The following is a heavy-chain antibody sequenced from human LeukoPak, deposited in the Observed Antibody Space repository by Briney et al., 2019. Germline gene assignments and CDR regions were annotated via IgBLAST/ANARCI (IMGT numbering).Heavy chain of an antibody. CDR2: ISTYNGNT. V-gene: IGHV1-18*01. Sequence: ASVKVSCKAPGYTFTSYGISWVRQAPGQGLEWMGWISTYNGNTKYAQKLQGRVIMTTDTSTGTPYMELRSLRSDDTAVYYCAREYCSTTSCYGPDYWGQGTLVTVSS. D-gene: IGHD2-2*01. J-gene: IGHJ4*02. CDR1: GYTFTSYG. CDR3: AREYCSTTSCYGPDY.